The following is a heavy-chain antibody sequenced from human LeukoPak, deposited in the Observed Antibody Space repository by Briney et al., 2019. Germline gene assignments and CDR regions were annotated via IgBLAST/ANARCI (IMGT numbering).Heavy chain of an antibody. J-gene: IGHJ4*02. D-gene: IGHD5-18*01. CDR2: ISYDGSNK. V-gene: IGHV3-30*18. CDR1: GFTFSSYG. CDR3: AKDHGYSYGSGGIDFDY. Sequence: GGSLRLSCAASGFTFSSYGMHWVRQAPGKGLEWVAVISYDGSNKYYADSVKGRFTISRDNSKNTLYLQMNSLRAEDTAVYYCAKDHGYSYGSGGIDFDYWGQGTLVTVSS.